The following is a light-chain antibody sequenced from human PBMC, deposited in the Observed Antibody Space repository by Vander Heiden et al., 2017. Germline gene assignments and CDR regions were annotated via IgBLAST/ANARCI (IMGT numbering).Light chain of an antibody. CDR3: QQYNNWPLT. V-gene: IGKV3-15*01. CDR2: GAS. J-gene: IGKJ4*01. Sequence: PSSLSASPGERATLSCRTSQGISSNLAWYQQKPGQVPRLLIYGASTRATGIPVRFSGSGSGTEFTLTISSLQSEDFAVYYCQQYNNWPLTFGGGTKVEIK. CDR1: QGISSN.